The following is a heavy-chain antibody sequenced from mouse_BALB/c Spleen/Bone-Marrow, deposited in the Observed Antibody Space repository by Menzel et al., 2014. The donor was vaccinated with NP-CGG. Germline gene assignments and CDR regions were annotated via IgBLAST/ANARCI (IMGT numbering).Heavy chain of an antibody. Sequence: VKLAESGAELVRPGSSVKISCKASGYAFSGYWMNWVKQRPGQGLEWIGQIYPGDGDTDYNGKFKGKATLAADKSSSTAYMQLSSLTSEDSAVYFCARGGISVDYWGQGTTLTVSS. V-gene: IGHV1-80*01. CDR1: GYAFSGYW. J-gene: IGHJ2*01. CDR3: ARGGISVDY. CDR2: IYPGDGDT.